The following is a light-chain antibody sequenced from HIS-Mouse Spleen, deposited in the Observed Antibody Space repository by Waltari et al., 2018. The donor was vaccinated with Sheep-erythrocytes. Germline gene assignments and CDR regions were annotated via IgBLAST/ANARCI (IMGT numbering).Light chain of an antibody. J-gene: IGKJ1*01. CDR1: QGISNY. CDR3: QKYNSALTWT. CDR2: AAS. V-gene: IGKV1-27*01. Sequence: DIQMTQSPSSLSASVGDRVTITCRASQGISNYLAWYQQKPGNVPKLLIYAASTLQSGVPSRFSGSGSGTDFTLTISSLQPEDVATYYCQKYNSALTWTFGQGTKVEIK.